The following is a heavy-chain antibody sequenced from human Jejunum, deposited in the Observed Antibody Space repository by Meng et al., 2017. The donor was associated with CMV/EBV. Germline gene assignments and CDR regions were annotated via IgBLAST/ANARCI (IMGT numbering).Heavy chain of an antibody. CDR3: ARDIGDCVSTTCYYFDS. Sequence: FTFVASSMTWVRQAPGKGLEWVSSISNSGSYVYYADSVKGRFTISRDNSKNSLSLQMNSLRAEDTAVYYCARDIGDCVSTTCYYFDSWGQGALVTVSS. D-gene: IGHD2-2*03. CDR1: FTFVASS. CDR2: ISNSGSYV. J-gene: IGHJ4*02. V-gene: IGHV3-21*01.